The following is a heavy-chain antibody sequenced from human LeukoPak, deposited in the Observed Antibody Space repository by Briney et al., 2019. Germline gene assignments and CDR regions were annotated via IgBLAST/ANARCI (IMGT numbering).Heavy chain of an antibody. Sequence: ASVKVSCKASGGTFSSYAISWVRQAPGQGLEWMGRIIPILGIANYAQKFQGRVTITTDESTSTAYMELSSLRSEDTAVYYCARNQPRYCSGGSCYYYYYYMDVWGKGTTVTVSS. CDR2: IIPILGIA. CDR1: GGTFSSYA. D-gene: IGHD2-15*01. CDR3: ARNQPRYCSGGSCYYYYYYMDV. V-gene: IGHV1-69*04. J-gene: IGHJ6*03.